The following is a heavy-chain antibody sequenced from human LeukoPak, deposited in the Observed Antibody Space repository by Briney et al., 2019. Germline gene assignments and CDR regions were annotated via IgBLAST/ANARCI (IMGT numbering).Heavy chain of an antibody. CDR1: GFTFSSYS. D-gene: IGHD1-1*01. J-gene: IGHJ6*03. Sequence: GGSLRLSCAASGFTFSSYSMNWVRQAPGKGLEWVSSISSSSSYIYYAASVKGRFTISRDNAKNTLYLQMNSLRAEDTAVYYCARDQRGYPYYMDVWGKGTTVTISS. CDR2: ISSSSSYI. CDR3: ARDQRGYPYYMDV. V-gene: IGHV3-21*04.